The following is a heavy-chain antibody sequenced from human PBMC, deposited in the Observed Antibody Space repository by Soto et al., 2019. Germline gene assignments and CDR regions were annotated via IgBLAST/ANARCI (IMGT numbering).Heavy chain of an antibody. CDR1: GGSLSSHY. J-gene: IGHJ4*02. CDR2: IYFTGYT. Sequence: QVQLQESGPGLVKPSETLSLTCTVSGGSLSSHYWSWIRQSPGKGLEWIGYIYFTGYTNYNPSLKNTSPLSGDTAKGQFSLSPKPGTGSDPAGQYCAAVSLTSPEGFGFWGPGTLV. CDR3: AAVSLTSPEGFGF. V-gene: IGHV4-59*03.